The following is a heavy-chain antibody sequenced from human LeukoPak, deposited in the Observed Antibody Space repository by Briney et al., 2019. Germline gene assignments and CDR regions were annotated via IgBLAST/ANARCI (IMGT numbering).Heavy chain of an antibody. V-gene: IGHV3-7*01. CDR2: INQDVSRI. CDR3: ARLKDDVTKFDY. Sequence: GGSLRLSCAGSGFTFSRYWMAWVRQAPGKGLEWVASINQDVSRIHYVDSVKGRFTISRDNAKSSLFLQMTSLRVEDTAVYYCARLKDDVTKFDYWGQGTLVTVSS. D-gene: IGHD2-8*01. CDR1: GFTFSRYW. J-gene: IGHJ4*02.